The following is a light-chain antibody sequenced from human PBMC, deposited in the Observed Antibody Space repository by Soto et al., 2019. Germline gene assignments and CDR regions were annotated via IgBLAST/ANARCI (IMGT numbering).Light chain of an antibody. J-gene: IGLJ3*02. V-gene: IGLV1-51*01. Sequence: QSVLTQPPSVSAAPGQKVTISCSGGNSNIGNNYVSWYQQFPGTAPKLLIYDNNKRPSEIPDRFSGSKSGSSATLSITGLQNGDEAGYYCETWDNSLSSVVFGGGTKLTVL. CDR3: ETWDNSLSSVV. CDR2: DNN. CDR1: NSNIGNNY.